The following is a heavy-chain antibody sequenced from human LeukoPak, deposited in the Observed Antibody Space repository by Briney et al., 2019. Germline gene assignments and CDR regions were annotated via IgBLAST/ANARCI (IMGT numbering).Heavy chain of an antibody. D-gene: IGHD5-12*01. CDR2: INPNSGGT. V-gene: IGHV1-2*02. CDR1: GYSFTDYY. J-gene: IGHJ3*01. CDR3: ALWEIVHYAFDF. Sequence: ASVKVSCKASGYSFTDYYMHWVRQAPGQGLEWMGWINPNSGGTNYAQKFQGRVTMIRDTSISTAYMELNRLRSDDTAVYYCALWEIVHYAFDFWGQGTMVTVSS.